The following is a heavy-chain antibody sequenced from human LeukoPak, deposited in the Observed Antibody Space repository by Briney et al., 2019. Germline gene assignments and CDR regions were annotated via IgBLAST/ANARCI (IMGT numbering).Heavy chain of an antibody. CDR3: ARGGASGTYSSPWYFDY. V-gene: IGHV1-2*02. CDR1: GYTFTGYY. D-gene: IGHD6-13*01. J-gene: IGHJ4*02. Sequence: ASVKVSCKASGYTFTGYYMHWVRQAPGQGLEWMGWINPNSGGTNYAQKFQGRVIMTRDTSISTAYMELSRLRSDDTAVYYCARGGASGTYSSPWYFDYWGQGTLVTVSS. CDR2: INPNSGGT.